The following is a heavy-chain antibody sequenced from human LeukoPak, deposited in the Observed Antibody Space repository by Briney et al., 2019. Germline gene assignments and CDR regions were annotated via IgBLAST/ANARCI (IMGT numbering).Heavy chain of an antibody. J-gene: IGHJ4*02. CDR1: GGSFSGYY. CDR3: ARGSGVVVPPVVQFDY. D-gene: IGHD2-2*01. V-gene: IGHV4-34*01. Sequence: SETLSLTCAVYGGSFSGYYWSWIRQPPGKGLEWIGEINRSGSTNYNPSLKSRVTISVDTPKNQFSLKLSSVTAADTAVYYCARGSGVVVPPVVQFDYWGQGTLVTVSS. CDR2: INRSGST.